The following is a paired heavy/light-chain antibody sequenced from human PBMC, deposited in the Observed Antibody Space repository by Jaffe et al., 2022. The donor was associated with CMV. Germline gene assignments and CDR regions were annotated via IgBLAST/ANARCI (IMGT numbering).Light chain of an antibody. CDR1: QDISNF. Sequence: DIQMTQSPSSLSASVGDRVTITCQASQDISNFLNWYQQKPGKAPKLLIYDAARLQTGVPSRFSGSRSGTDFTFTISSLQAEDIATYYCQHYDSLPYSFGQGTKLEIK. J-gene: IGKJ2*03. CDR2: DAA. V-gene: IGKV1-33*01. CDR3: QHYDSLPYS.
Heavy chain of an antibody. CDR2: IYPGDSDT. Sequence: EVLLVQSGAEVRKPGESLKISCKASGYSFTNYWIAWVRQMPGKGLEWMGIIYPGDSDTRYSPSFQGQVTISADKSISSAYLQWNSLRASDTAMYFCARFESAHSSGWFDYWGQGTLVTVSS. CDR3: ARFESAHSSGWFDY. J-gene: IGHJ5*01. D-gene: IGHD6-25*01. V-gene: IGHV5-51*01. CDR1: GYSFTNYW.